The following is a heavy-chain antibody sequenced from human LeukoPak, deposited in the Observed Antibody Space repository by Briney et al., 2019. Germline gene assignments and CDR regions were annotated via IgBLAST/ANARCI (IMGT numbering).Heavy chain of an antibody. CDR1: GDSISSYY. Sequence: PETLSLTCTVSGDSISSYYWSWIRQPPGKGLEWIGYIYYSGSTNYNPSLKSRVTISVDTSKNQFSLKLSSVTAADTAVYYCARGEWLLWDYWGQGTLVTVSS. V-gene: IGHV4-59*01. D-gene: IGHD6-19*01. J-gene: IGHJ4*02. CDR2: IYYSGST. CDR3: ARGEWLLWDY.